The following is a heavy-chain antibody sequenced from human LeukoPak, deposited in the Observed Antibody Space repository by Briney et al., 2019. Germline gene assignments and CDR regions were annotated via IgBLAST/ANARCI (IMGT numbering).Heavy chain of an antibody. D-gene: IGHD1-14*01. CDR2: INPRSGGT. V-gene: IGHV1-2*02. Sequence: ASVNVSCKASGYTFIDYYIHWVRQAPGQGLEWMGWINPRSGGTNYAQNFQGRVTMTRDTSLSTAYMELNRLTFDDTAVYYCARVTANHASWLDPWGQGTPVTVSS. CDR1: GYTFIDYY. CDR3: ARVTANHASWLDP. J-gene: IGHJ5*02.